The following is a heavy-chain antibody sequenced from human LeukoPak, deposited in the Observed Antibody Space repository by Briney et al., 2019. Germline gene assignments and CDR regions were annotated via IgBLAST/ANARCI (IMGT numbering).Heavy chain of an antibody. CDR3: ATARWPVAAAGIGAFDI. J-gene: IGHJ3*02. CDR2: IYPGDSDT. D-gene: IGHD6-13*01. V-gene: IGHV5-51*01. CDR1: GYSFTSYW. Sequence: GESLKISCKGSGYSFTSYWIGWVRQMPGKGLEWMGIIYPGDSDTRYSPSFQGQVTISADKSISTAYLQWSSLKASDTATYYCATARWPVAAAGIGAFDIWGQGTMVTVSS.